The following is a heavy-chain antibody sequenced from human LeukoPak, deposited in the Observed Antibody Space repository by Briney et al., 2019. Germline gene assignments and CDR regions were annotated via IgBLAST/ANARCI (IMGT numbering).Heavy chain of an antibody. V-gene: IGHV1-69*01. CDR2: IIPIFGTA. CDR3: AQSGGDTVTRFDY. Sequence: ASVKVSCKASGGTFSSYAISWVRQAPGQGLEWMGGIIPIFGTANYAQKFQGRVTITADESTSTAYMELSSLRSEETAVYYCAQSGGDTVTRFDYWGQGTLVTVSS. J-gene: IGHJ4*02. D-gene: IGHD4-11*01. CDR1: GGTFSSYA.